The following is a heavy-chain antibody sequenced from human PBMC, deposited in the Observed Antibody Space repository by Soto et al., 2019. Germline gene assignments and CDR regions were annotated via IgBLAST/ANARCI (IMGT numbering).Heavy chain of an antibody. D-gene: IGHD1-26*01. CDR1: GGSISSSSYY. V-gene: IGHV4-39*01. J-gene: IGHJ6*02. CDR2: IYYSGST. CDR3: ASPGGKKDYYYYGMDV. Sequence: ASETLSLTCTVSGGSISSSSYYWGWIRQPPGKGLEWIGSIYYSGSTYYNPSLKSRVTISVDTSKNQFSLKLSSVTAADTAVYYCASPGGKKDYYYYGMDVWGQGTTVTVSS.